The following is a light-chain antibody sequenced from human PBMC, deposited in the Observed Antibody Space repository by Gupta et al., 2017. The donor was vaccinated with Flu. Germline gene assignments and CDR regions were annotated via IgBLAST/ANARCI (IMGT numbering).Light chain of an antibody. CDR3: QQCDDTPLI. V-gene: IGKV1-39*01. CDR1: QKINHH. Sequence: DVQMTQSQSSLSASVGDRVTSTCRARQKINHHLNWYQQKPEKAPKVLIYAATRRKTGIPSRFSGSGSGTNFTLIISRLQPEDFANYYCQQCDDTPLIFGGGTMVDI. J-gene: IGKJ4*01. CDR2: AAT.